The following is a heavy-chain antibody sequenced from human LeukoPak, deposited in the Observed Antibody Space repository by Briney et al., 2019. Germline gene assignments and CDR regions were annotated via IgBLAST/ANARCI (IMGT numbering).Heavy chain of an antibody. D-gene: IGHD2/OR15-2a*01. CDR1: GFTFSSYW. J-gene: IGHJ6*02. CDR3: GRDTSYGMDV. CDR2: ITTDGSIT. V-gene: IGHV3-74*01. Sequence: GGSLRLSCAVSGFTFSSYWMHWVRQAPGKGLVWVSHITTDGSITTYADSVKGRFTISRDNAKNTLYLQMSSLRAEDTAVYYCGRDTSYGMDVWGQGTTVSVSS.